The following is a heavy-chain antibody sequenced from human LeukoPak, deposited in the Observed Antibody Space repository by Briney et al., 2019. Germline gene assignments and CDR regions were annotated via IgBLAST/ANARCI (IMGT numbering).Heavy chain of an antibody. CDR2: FNPTGGGS. Sequence: GASVKVSCKASGYTFTDYYMHWVRRVPGQGLEWVGWFNPTGGGSHLAQKFQGRVALTMDASINTAYLDVIRLRSDDTAFYYCAKVAFDSSGYQYYSDSWGQGSLVTVSS. V-gene: IGHV1-2*02. J-gene: IGHJ4*02. CDR3: AKVAFDSSGYQYYSDS. CDR1: GYTFTDYY. D-gene: IGHD3-22*01.